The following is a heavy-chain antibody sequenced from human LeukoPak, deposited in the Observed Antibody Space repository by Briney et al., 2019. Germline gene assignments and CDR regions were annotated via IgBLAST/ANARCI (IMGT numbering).Heavy chain of an antibody. CDR1: GGSISSGSYY. J-gene: IGHJ4*02. V-gene: IGHV4-61*02. D-gene: IGHD3-10*01. Sequence: SETLSLTCTVSGGSISSGSYYWSWIRQPAGKGLEWIGRIYTSGSTNYNPSLKSRVTISVDTSKNQFSLKLSSVTAADTAVYYCASGADRGVFDYWGQGTLVTVSS. CDR2: IYTSGST. CDR3: ASGADRGVFDY.